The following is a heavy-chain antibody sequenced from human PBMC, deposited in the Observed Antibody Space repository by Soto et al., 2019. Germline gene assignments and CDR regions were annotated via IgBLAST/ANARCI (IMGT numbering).Heavy chain of an antibody. Sequence: QMQLVQSGAEVRMPGSSVKVSCKASGGTFSTYSINWVRQAPGQGLEWMGGIIPLFGTTNYAQKFQGRVTITADESTSTAYMELSSLRAEDAAVYYCARGATHGSSWYFWFDPWGQGTLVTVSS. D-gene: IGHD6-13*01. V-gene: IGHV1-69*01. CDR3: ARGATHGSSWYFWFDP. CDR2: IIPLFGTT. J-gene: IGHJ5*02. CDR1: GGTFSTYS.